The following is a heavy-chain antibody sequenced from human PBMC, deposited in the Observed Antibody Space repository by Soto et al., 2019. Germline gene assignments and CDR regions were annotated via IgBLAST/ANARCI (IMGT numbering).Heavy chain of an antibody. CDR1: GDSISRSSYY. CDR3: ARAKAPLYSSSWHWFDP. Sequence: SETLSLTCTVSGDSISRSSYYWVLIRQPPGKGLEWIGSIYYSGSTYYNPSLKSRVTISVDTSKNQFSLKLSSVTAADTAVYYCARAKAPLYSSSWHWFDPWGQGTLVT. CDR2: IYYSGST. V-gene: IGHV4-39*01. D-gene: IGHD6-13*01. J-gene: IGHJ5*02.